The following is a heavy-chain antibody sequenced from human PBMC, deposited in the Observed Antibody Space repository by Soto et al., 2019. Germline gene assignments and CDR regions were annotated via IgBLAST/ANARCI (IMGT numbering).Heavy chain of an antibody. V-gene: IGHV4-59*01. CDR2: IYYSGST. J-gene: IGHJ6*03. Sequence: SETLSLTCTVSGGSISSYYWSWIRQPPGKGLEWIGYIYYSGSTNYNPSLKSRVTISVDTSKNQFSLKLSSVTAADTAVYYCARFIERHYYYYYYYMDVWGKGTTVTVSS. D-gene: IGHD1-26*01. CDR1: GGSISSYY. CDR3: ARFIERHYYYYYYYMDV.